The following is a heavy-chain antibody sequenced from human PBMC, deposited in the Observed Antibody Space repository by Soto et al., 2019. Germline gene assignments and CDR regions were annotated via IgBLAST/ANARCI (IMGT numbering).Heavy chain of an antibody. CDR1: GYSFTTYA. J-gene: IGHJ6*02. CDR2: INTGYGDT. D-gene: IGHD6-6*01. V-gene: IGHV1-3*04. CDR3: ARGEFSSSTYQYHHYCMDV. Sequence: QVQLVQSGAEVKKPWASVKVSCTVSGYSFTTYAIHWVRQAPGPRLEWMGWINTGYGDTKYSQKFQDRVTMTRDTSAGTAYMELSSLRSEDTAVYFCARGEFSSSTYQYHHYCMDVWGQGTTVPVSS.